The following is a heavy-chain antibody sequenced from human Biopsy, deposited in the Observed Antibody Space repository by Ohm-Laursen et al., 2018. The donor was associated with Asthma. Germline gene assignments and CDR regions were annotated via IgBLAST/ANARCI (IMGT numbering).Heavy chain of an antibody. D-gene: IGHD2-15*01. V-gene: IGHV4-61*01. CDR2: ISYSGST. J-gene: IGHJ2*01. Sequence: SHTLSLTCTVSGRSVSRGSYYWSWIRQTPGKGLAWVRYISYSGSTDSKPPLKSRLTMSKDTSKNQFILKLSSVTAADTTVYYSAIVPTTLRYFDLWGRGTLVTVSS. CDR3: AIVPTTLRYFDL. CDR1: GRSVSRGSYY.